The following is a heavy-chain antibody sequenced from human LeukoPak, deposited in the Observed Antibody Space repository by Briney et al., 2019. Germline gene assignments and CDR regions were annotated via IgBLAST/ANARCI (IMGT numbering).Heavy chain of an antibody. CDR1: RFTFNSYW. Sequence: GGSLSLSCAASRFTFNSYWMNWVRQAPGKGLEWVAIIKCDGSVKYYVDSVRGRFTISRDNARNSLYLQMHSLRAEDTAVYYCAKGGGRPLGDAYDIWGQGTMVTVSS. CDR3: AKGGGRPLGDAYDI. V-gene: IGHV3-7*01. D-gene: IGHD1-26*01. CDR2: IKCDGSVK. J-gene: IGHJ3*02.